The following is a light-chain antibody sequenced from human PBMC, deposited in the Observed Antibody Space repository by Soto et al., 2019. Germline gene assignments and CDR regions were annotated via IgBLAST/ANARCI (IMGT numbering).Light chain of an antibody. CDR2: DAS. V-gene: IGKV3-20*01. J-gene: IGKJ4*01. CDR1: QRVGNNN. CDR3: QQYGSTPLT. Sequence: ENVLTQSPGTLSLSPGERANLSCRASQRVGNNNLAWYQQKPGQAPRFLIYDASSRATGIPDRFSGSGSGTDFTLTISRLEPEDFAVYYCQQYGSTPLTFGGGTKVEIK.